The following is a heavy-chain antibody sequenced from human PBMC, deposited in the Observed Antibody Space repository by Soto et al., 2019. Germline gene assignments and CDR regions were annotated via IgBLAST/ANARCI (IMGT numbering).Heavy chain of an antibody. CDR3: ATAIYRDFQRYFDY. CDR2: IIPIFGTA. CDR1: GGTFSSYA. D-gene: IGHD2-21*02. Sequence: GASVEVSCKASGGTFSSYAISWVRQAPGQGLEWMGGIIPIFGTANYAQKFQGRVTITADESTSTAYMELSSLRSEDTAVYYCATAIYRDFQRYFDYWGQGTLVTVYS. J-gene: IGHJ4*02. V-gene: IGHV1-69*13.